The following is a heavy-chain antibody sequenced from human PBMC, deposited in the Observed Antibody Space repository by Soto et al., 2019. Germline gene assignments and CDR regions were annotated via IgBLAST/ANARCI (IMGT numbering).Heavy chain of an antibody. D-gene: IGHD2-15*01. CDR3: AKEGYCSGGSCSSLDY. CDR1: GFTFDDYA. V-gene: IGHV3-9*01. CDR2: ISWNSGSI. Sequence: EVQLVESGGGLVQPGRTLRLSCAAPGFTFDDYAMHWVRQAPGKGLEWVSGISWNSGSIGYADSVKGRFTISRDNAKNSLYLQINSLRAEDTALYYCAKEGYCSGGSCSSLDYWGQGTLVTVSS. J-gene: IGHJ4*02.